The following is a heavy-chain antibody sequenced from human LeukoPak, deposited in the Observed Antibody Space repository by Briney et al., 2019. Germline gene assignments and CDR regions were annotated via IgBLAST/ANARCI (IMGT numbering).Heavy chain of an antibody. D-gene: IGHD3-9*01. CDR2: INHSGST. CDR3: ARWDYDILTGYDRRPARMDV. Sequence: SETLSLTCAVYGGSFSGYYWSWIRQPPGKGLEWIGEINHSGSTNYNPSLKSRVTISVDTSKNQFSLKLSSVTAADTAVYYCARWDYDILTGYDRRPARMDVWGKGTTVTVSS. J-gene: IGHJ6*04. CDR1: GGSFSGYY. V-gene: IGHV4-34*01.